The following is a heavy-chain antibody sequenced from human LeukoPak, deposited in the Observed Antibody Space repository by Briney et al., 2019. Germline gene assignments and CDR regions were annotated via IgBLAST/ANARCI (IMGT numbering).Heavy chain of an antibody. Sequence: SVKLSCTTSGYTFTSYGISSVPQSPGHRVKWMGWISGYNANTNYAQKLQARVTMPTDTSTSTVYMELRSLRSDDTAVYYCARPRVAGSFDYWGQGTLVTVSS. CDR3: ARPRVAGSFDY. J-gene: IGHJ4*02. CDR2: ISGYNANT. CDR1: GYTFTSYG. D-gene: IGHD6-19*01. V-gene: IGHV1-18*01.